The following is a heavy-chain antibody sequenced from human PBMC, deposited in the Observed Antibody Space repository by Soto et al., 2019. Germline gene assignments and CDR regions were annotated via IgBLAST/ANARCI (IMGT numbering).Heavy chain of an antibody. CDR2: IIPIFGTA. CDR3: ARVGSSGYYEDY. J-gene: IGHJ4*02. V-gene: IGHV1-69*12. CDR1: GGTFSSYA. Sequence: QVQLVQSGAEVKKPGSSVKVSCKASGGTFSSYAISWVRQAPGQGLEWMGGIIPIFGTANYAQKFQGRVMIXAXESTSTAYMELSSLRSEDTAVYYCARVGSSGYYEDYWGQGTLVTVSS. D-gene: IGHD3-22*01.